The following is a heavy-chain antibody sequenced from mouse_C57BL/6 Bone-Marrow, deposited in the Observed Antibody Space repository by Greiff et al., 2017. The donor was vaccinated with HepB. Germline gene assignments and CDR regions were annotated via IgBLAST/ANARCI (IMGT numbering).Heavy chain of an antibody. CDR2: ISGGGGNT. V-gene: IGHV5-9*01. CDR1: GFTFSSYT. J-gene: IGHJ1*03. Sequence: EVHLVESGGGLVKPGGSLKLSCAASGFTFSSYTMSWVRQTPEKRLEWVATISGGGGNTYYPDSVKGRFTISRDNAKNTLYLQMSSLRSEDTALYYCARQKFHWYFDVWGTGTTVTVSS. CDR3: ARQKFHWYFDV.